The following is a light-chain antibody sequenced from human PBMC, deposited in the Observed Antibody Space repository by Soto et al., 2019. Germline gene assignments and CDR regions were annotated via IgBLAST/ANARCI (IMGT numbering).Light chain of an antibody. J-gene: IGLJ1*01. CDR2: EVT. CDR3: CSYAGSGTYV. V-gene: IGLV2-23*02. Sequence: QSALTQPASVSGSPGQSITISCTGTSSDVGTYNLVSWYQQLPGKAPKVMIYEVTQRPSGVSPRFSGSKSGNTASLTISGLQAEDEADYYCCSYAGSGTYVFGTGTKLTVL. CDR1: SSDVGTYNL.